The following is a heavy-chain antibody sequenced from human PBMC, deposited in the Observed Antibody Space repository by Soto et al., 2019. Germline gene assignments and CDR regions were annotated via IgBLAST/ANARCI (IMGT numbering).Heavy chain of an antibody. CDR2: IYHSGAT. CDR3: ERSDNVGYCPY. CDR1: GDSISRGDQ. J-gene: IGHJ4*02. D-gene: IGHD2-2*03. Sequence: SETLSVTCAVSGDSISRGDQWAWIRQPPGKGLEWVASIYHSGATYYNPSLTSRVDISVDTSKNQFSLKLISVTAADSAVYYWERSDNVGYCPYWVQGTLPPVFS. V-gene: IGHV4-38-2*01.